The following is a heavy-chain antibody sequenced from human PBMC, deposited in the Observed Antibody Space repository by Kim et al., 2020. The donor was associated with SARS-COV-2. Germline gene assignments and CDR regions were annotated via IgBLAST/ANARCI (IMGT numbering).Heavy chain of an antibody. CDR3: ARGGWSTYDY. Sequence: TNYNPPRKSRVTIAVDTAKNQFSLKLSSVTAADTAVYYCARGGWSTYDYWGQGTLVTVSS. CDR2: T. J-gene: IGHJ4*02. V-gene: IGHV4-34*01. D-gene: IGHD2-15*01.